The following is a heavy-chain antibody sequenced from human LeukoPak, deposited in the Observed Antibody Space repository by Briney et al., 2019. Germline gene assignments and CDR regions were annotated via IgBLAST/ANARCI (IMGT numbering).Heavy chain of an antibody. J-gene: IGHJ3*02. V-gene: IGHV4-4*02. D-gene: IGHD2-15*01. CDR2: IYHSGST. Sequence: SETLSLTCAVSGGSISSGNWWNWVRQSPGKGLEWIGDIYHSGSTNYSPSLKSRVTISVDKSKNQFSLRLSSLTAADTAVYYCARGPPRWWPTNHAFDIWGQGTMVTVSS. CDR3: ARGPPRWWPTNHAFDI. CDR1: GGSISSGNW.